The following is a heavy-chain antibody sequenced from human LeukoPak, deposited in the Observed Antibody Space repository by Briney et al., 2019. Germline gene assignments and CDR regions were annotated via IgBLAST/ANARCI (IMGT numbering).Heavy chain of an antibody. Sequence: GGSPRLSCAASGFTFSRFAMSWVRQAPGKGLEWVSSISGSGTSTYYADAVKGRFTISRDNSKNTLYLQMNSPRANDTAIYYCAKSGEVDIKIFVWGQGTLVTVSS. D-gene: IGHD3-3*01. CDR2: ISGSGTST. V-gene: IGHV3-23*01. CDR3: AKSGEVDIKIFV. J-gene: IGHJ4*02. CDR1: GFTFSRFA.